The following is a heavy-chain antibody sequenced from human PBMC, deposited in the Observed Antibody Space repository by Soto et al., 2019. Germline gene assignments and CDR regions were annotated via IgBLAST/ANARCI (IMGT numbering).Heavy chain of an antibody. CDR2: ISRISGSST. CDR3: AKDLGEVAGTGDGFEY. V-gene: IGHV3-23*01. D-gene: IGHD6-19*01. Sequence: GGSLRLSCAASGFTFTNYAMSWVRQAPGKGLEWVSLISRISGSSTHYADSVKGRFTISRDNSKNKLYLKMNSLRAEDTAVYYCAKDLGEVAGTGDGFEYWAQGTLVTVSS. CDR1: GFTFTNYA. J-gene: IGHJ4*02.